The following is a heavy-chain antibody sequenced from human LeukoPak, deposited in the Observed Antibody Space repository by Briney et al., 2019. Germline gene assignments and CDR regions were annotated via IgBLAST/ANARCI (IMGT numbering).Heavy chain of an antibody. D-gene: IGHD3-22*01. CDR2: IYPSDSDT. V-gene: IGHV5-51*01. CDR3: ARRDIVGHWFDP. CDR1: GYTFSTYW. J-gene: IGHJ5*02. Sequence: GESLKISCKGSGYTFSTYWIGWVRQMPGKGLEWMGIIYPSDSDTTYSPSFQGQVTISADKSISTAYLQWSSLKASDTAMYYCARRDIVGHWFDPWGQGTLVTVSS.